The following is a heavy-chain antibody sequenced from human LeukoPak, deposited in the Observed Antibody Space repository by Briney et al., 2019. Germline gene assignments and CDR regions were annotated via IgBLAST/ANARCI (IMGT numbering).Heavy chain of an antibody. J-gene: IGHJ4*02. D-gene: IGHD3-10*01. Sequence: GGSLRLSCAASGFTFSTYWMNWVRQAPGKGLKWVANIKQDGSEKYYMDSVKGRFTISRDNAKNSLYLQMNSLRAEDTAVYYCAKEVLLWFGELSYYFDYWGQGTLVTVSS. V-gene: IGHV3-7*03. CDR2: IKQDGSEK. CDR1: GFTFSTYW. CDR3: AKEVLLWFGELSYYFDY.